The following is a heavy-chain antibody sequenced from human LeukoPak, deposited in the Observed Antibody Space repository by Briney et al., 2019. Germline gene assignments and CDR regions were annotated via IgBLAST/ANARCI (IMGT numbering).Heavy chain of an antibody. CDR3: ARDLRFWGAFDI. V-gene: IGHV4-59*01. Sequence: SETLSLTCTVSGGSISSYYWSWIRQPPGKGLEWIGYIYYSGSTNYNPSLKSRVTISVDTSKNQFSLKLSSVTAADTAVYYCARDLRFWGAFDIWGQGTMVTVSS. D-gene: IGHD3-16*01. CDR2: IYYSGST. J-gene: IGHJ3*02. CDR1: GGSISSYY.